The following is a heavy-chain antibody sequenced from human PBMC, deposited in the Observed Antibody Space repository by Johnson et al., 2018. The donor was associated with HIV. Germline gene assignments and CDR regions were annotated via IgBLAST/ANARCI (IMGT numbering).Heavy chain of an antibody. V-gene: IGHV3-30*18. CDR3: AKPLVPTIFGVVTPEIDAFDI. Sequence: QVQLVESGGGLVQPGGSLRLSCAASGFTFSSTFGMHWVRQAPCQGLEWVAVTSYDGTNKYYAVSVKGRFTISSDTSKNTLYLQMNSLTADDTAVYYCAKPLVPTIFGVVTPEIDAFDIWGQGTMVTVSS. CDR2: TSYDGTNK. D-gene: IGHD3-3*01. J-gene: IGHJ3*02. CDR1: GFTFSSTFG.